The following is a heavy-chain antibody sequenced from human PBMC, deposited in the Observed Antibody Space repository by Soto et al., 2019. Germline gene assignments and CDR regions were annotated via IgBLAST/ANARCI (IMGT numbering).Heavy chain of an antibody. V-gene: IGHV4-30-2*01. CDR2: IYHSGST. Sequence: QLQLQESSTGLVKPSQTLSLTCAVSGGSISSGGYSWSWIRQPPGKGLEWIGYIYHSGSTYYNPSLKSRVTISVDRSKNQFSLKLSSVTAADTAVNYCASSHAGAHITAAVHWGQGTLVTVSS. CDR1: GGSISSGGYS. D-gene: IGHD6-13*01. CDR3: ASSHAGAHITAAVH. J-gene: IGHJ4*02.